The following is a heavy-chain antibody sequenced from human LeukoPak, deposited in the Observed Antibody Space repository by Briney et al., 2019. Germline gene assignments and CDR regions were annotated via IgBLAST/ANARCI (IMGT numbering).Heavy chain of an antibody. CDR1: GFTFSSYA. CDR3: AKVQAVTRRGYFDY. V-gene: IGHV3-23*01. CDR2: ISGSGGST. Sequence: GGSLRLSCAASGFTFSSYAMSWVRQAPGKGLEWVSAISGSGGSTYYADPVKGRFTISRDNSKNTLYLQMNSLRAEDTAVYYCAKVQAVTRRGYFDYWGQGTLVTVSS. D-gene: IGHD4-17*01. J-gene: IGHJ4*02.